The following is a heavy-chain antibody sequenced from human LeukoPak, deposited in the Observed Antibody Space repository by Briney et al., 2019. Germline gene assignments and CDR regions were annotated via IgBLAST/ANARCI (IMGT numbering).Heavy chain of an antibody. CDR1: GGSFSGYY. J-gene: IGHJ4*02. CDR2: INHSGST. D-gene: IGHD3-3*01. CDR3: ARGPATLYYDFWSGYFD. V-gene: IGHV4-34*01. Sequence: PSETLSLTCAVYGGSFSGYYWSWIRQPPGKGLEWIGEINHSGSTNYNPSLKSRVTISVDTSKNQFSLKLSSVTAADTAVYYCARGPATLYYDFWSGYFDWGQGTLVTVSS.